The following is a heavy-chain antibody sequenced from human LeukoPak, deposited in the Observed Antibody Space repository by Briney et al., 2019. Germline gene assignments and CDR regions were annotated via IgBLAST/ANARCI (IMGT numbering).Heavy chain of an antibody. D-gene: IGHD4-17*01. CDR3: AREDATVTRDAFDI. CDR2: ISYDGSNK. CDR1: GFTFSSYA. J-gene: IGHJ3*02. V-gene: IGHV3-30-3*01. Sequence: GGSLRLSCAASGFTFSSYAMHWVRQAPGKGLEWVAVISYDGSNKYYADSVKGRFTISRDNSKNTLYLQMNSLRAEDTAVYYCAREDATVTRDAFDIWGQGTMVTVSS.